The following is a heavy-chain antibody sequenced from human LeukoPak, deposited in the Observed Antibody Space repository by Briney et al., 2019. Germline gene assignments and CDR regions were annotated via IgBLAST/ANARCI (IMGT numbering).Heavy chain of an antibody. CDR1: GYTFTNCG. V-gene: IGHV1-18*01. D-gene: IGHD3-10*01. CDR3: VRDSGSMKVNTDY. Sequence: ASVKVSCKASGYTFTNCGISWVRQAPGQGLEWMGRINSKNENTNYAQNFQGRVSMTTDTSTTTAYMELRSLRSDDTAVYYCVRDSGSMKVNTDYWGQGTLVTVSS. CDR2: INSKNENT. J-gene: IGHJ4*02.